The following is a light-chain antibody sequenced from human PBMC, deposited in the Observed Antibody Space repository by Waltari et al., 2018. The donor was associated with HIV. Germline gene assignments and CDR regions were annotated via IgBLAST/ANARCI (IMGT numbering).Light chain of an antibody. CDR2: RNN. CDR1: SSNIGSKY. V-gene: IGLV1-47*01. Sequence: QSVLTQLPSASGTPGQRVTISCSGSSSNIGSKYVYWYQQLPGTAPKLLIYRNNQRPSGVPDRFSGSKSGTSASLAISGLRSEDEADYYCAAWDDSLSVVYVFGTGTKVTVL. J-gene: IGLJ1*01. CDR3: AAWDDSLSVVYV.